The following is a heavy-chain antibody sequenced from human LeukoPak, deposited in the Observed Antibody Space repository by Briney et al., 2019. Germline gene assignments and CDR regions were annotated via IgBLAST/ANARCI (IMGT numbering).Heavy chain of an antibody. V-gene: IGHV4-59*01. CDR2: IYYSGNT. CDR1: GGSIRSYY. J-gene: IGHJ4*02. D-gene: IGHD3-10*01. CDR3: ATDNSYGSGRYYT. Sequence: PSETLSLTCTASGGSIRSYYWNWIRQPPGKGLEWIGYIYYSGNTNYNPSLKSRVTISVDTSKNQFSLKLSSVAAADTAVYYCATDNSYGSGRYYTWGQGTLVTVSS.